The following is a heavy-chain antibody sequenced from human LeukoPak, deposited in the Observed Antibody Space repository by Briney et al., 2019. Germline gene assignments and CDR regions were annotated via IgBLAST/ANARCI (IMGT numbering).Heavy chain of an antibody. J-gene: IGHJ4*02. CDR1: GFTFSSYA. CDR3: ASTAPGS. D-gene: IGHD6-13*01. V-gene: IGHV3-30*04. CDR2: ISYDGSNK. Sequence: GGSLRLSCAASGFTFSSYAMHWVRQAPGKGLEWVAVISYDGSNKYYADSVKGRFTISRDNSKNTLYLQMNSLRAEDTAVYYCASTAPGSWGPGTLVTVSS.